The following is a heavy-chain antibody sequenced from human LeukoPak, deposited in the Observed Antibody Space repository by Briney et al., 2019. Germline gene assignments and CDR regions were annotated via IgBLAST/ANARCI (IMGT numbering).Heavy chain of an antibody. Sequence: PSETLSLTCVVSGYSISSGHFWGWIRQPPGKGLEWIGDTFHSGITSYSPSLKSRVTISVDTSKNQFSLKLNSVTAADTAVYYCARGRYPDYSGQGTLVTVSS. D-gene: IGHD1-26*01. CDR3: ARGRYPDY. J-gene: IGHJ4*02. V-gene: IGHV4-38-2*01. CDR1: GYSISSGHF. CDR2: TFHSGIT.